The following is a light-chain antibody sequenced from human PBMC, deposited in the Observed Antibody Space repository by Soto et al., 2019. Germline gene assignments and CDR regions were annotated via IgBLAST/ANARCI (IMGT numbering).Light chain of an antibody. J-gene: IGLJ2*01. CDR3: AAWDDSLSGVV. Sequence: QSMLTQPPSASGTPGQRVTISCSGSSSNIGSNYVYWYQQLPGTAPKLLIYRNNQRPSGVPDRFSGSKSGTSASLAISGLRSEDEADYSCAAWDDSLSGVVFGGGTKLTVL. CDR1: SSNIGSNY. V-gene: IGLV1-47*01. CDR2: RNN.